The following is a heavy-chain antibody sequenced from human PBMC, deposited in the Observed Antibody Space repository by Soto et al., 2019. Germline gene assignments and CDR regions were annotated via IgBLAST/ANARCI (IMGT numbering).Heavy chain of an antibody. D-gene: IGHD2-21*02. CDR1: GESGSRWSSY. V-gene: IGHV4-61*01. CDR3: ARVRYCGGDCDCFDR. CDR2: IYNSGST. J-gene: IGHJ4*02. Sequence: SEPRSVACTVAGESGSRWSSYRSWIRQPPGKGLEWIGYIYNSGSTNYNPSLKSRVTISVDTSKNQFSLKLSSVTAADTAVYYFARVRYCGGDCDCFDRWAQGTLVTISA.